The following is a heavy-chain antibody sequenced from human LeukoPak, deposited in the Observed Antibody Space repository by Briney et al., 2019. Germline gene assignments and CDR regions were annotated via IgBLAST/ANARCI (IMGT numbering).Heavy chain of an antibody. CDR2: IYPGDSDT. CDR3: ARLEDVGGPDTNFDY. V-gene: IGHV5-51*01. Sequence: GESLKISCKDSGYSFTSYWIGWVRQMPGKGLEWMGIIYPGDSDTRYSPSFQGQVTISADKSISTAYLQWSSLKASDTAMYYCARLEDVGGPDTNFDYWGQGTLVTVSS. J-gene: IGHJ4*02. CDR1: GYSFTSYW. D-gene: IGHD1-26*01.